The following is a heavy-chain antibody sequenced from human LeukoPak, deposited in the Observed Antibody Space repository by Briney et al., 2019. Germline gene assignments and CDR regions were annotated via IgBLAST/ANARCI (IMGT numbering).Heavy chain of an antibody. J-gene: IGHJ4*02. V-gene: IGHV3-9*01. CDR1: GFTFDDYA. CDR3: ARESLVATIDY. CDR2: ISWNSGSI. Sequence: QSGGSLRLSCAASGFTFDDYAMHWVRQAPGKGLEWVSGISWNSGSIGYADSVKGRFTISRDNAKNSLYLQMNSLRAEDTAVYYCARESLVATIDYYGQGTLVTVSS. D-gene: IGHD5-12*01.